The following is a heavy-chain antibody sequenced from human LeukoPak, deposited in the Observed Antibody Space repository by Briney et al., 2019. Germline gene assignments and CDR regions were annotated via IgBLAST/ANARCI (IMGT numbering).Heavy chain of an antibody. D-gene: IGHD4/OR15-4a*01. CDR2: INHSGYT. Sequence: SETLSLTCGVYGGSFSGYYYSWIRQPPGKGLEWIGEINHSGYTNYNPSLKSRVTISVDTSKNQFSLRLSSVTAADTALYYCARHAAFADYQSHLTHFDYWGQGTLVTVSS. CDR3: ARHAAFADYQSHLTHFDY. V-gene: IGHV4-34*01. CDR1: GGSFSGYY. J-gene: IGHJ4*02.